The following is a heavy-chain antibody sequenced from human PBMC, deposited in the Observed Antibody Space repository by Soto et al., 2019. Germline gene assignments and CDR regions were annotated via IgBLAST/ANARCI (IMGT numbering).Heavy chain of an antibody. CDR2: IYYSGST. Sequence: TMSPTCPDDIHSIHSKHWTCIGHPPGKGREWIGYIYYSGSTNYNPSLKSRVTISVDTSKNQFSLKLSSVTAADTAVYYCAREGYDSRNYYYYGMDVWGQGTTVT. J-gene: IGHJ6*02. V-gene: IGHV4-59*01. CDR3: AREGYDSRNYYYYGMDV. CDR1: IHSIHSKH. D-gene: IGHD3-22*01.